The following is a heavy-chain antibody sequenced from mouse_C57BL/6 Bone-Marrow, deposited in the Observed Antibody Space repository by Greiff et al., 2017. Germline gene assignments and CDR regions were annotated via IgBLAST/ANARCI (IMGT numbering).Heavy chain of an antibody. CDR1: GYTFTTYP. CDR2: FHPYNDDT. Sequence: QVQLQQSGAELVKPGASVKMSCKASGYTFTTYPIEWMKQNHGKSLEWIGNFHPYNDDTKYNQKFKDKATLTVDKSSSTAYMQLSSLTSEDSAVYYCARHYGNVPFAYWGQGTLVTVSA. V-gene: IGHV1-47*01. J-gene: IGHJ3*01. D-gene: IGHD2-1*01. CDR3: ARHYGNVPFAY.